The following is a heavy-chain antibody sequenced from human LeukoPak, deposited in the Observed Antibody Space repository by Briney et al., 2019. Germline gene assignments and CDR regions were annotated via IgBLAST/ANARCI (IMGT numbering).Heavy chain of an antibody. CDR3: VRGDAFSGDH. Sequence: GGSLRLSCAVSGFTFSNFWMSWVRQAPGRGLEWVANIHPEGNEKYHVESVKGRFTISRDNAKNSLFLQMNGLKVEDTAVYYCVRGDAFSGDHWGQGTLVTVSS. J-gene: IGHJ4*02. CDR1: GFTFSNFW. V-gene: IGHV3-7*04. CDR2: IHPEGNEK.